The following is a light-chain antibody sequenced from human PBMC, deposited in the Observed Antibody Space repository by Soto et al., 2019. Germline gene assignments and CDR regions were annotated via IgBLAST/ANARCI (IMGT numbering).Light chain of an antibody. J-gene: IGLJ3*02. V-gene: IGLV1-44*01. Sequence: QSVLTQAPSASGTPGQGVTISCSGSGSNIASNTVNWYQHLPGTAPKLLIYNNNQRPSGVPDRFSGSKSGTSASLAISGLQSEDEADYYCATWDDSLNGVVFGGGTQLTVL. CDR1: GSNIASNT. CDR3: ATWDDSLNGVV. CDR2: NNN.